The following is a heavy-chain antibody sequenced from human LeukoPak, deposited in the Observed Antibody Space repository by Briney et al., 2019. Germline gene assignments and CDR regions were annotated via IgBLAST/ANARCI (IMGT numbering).Heavy chain of an antibody. V-gene: IGHV3-33*01. CDR1: GFTFSSYG. J-gene: IGHJ4*02. Sequence: GGSLRLSCAASGFTFSSYGMHWVRQPPGKGLEWVAVIWYDGSNKYYADSVKGRFTISRDNSKNTLYLQMNSLRAEDTAVYYCARDGRTTAALDYWGQGTLVTVSS. CDR3: ARDGRTTAALDY. CDR2: IWYDGSNK. D-gene: IGHD1-1*01.